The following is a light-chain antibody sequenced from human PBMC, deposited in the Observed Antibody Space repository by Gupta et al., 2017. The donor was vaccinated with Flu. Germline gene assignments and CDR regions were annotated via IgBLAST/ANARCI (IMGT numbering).Light chain of an antibody. J-gene: IGKJ1*01. Sequence: DIVMTQSPLALPVTPGEPASISCRSSQSLLHSNGYNYLDWYLQKPGQSPQLMIYWGSKRDSGVPDRFSGSGAAKDFTLKSSRGEDEDVGVYYGNQDLPTWTFGQGTKVEIK. CDR3: NQDLPTWT. CDR1: QSLLHSNGYNY. V-gene: IGKV2-28*01. CDR2: WGS.